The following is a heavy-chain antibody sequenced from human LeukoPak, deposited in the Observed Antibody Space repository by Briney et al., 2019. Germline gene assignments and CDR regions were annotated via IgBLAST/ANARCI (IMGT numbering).Heavy chain of an antibody. D-gene: IGHD2-2*01. Sequence: GASVKVSCKASGYTFTGYYMHWVRQAPGQGLEWMGGIIPIFGTANYAQKFQGRVTITTDESTSTAYMELSSLRSEDTAVYYCARGGLPAAFDYWGQGTLVTVSS. CDR3: ARGGLPAAFDY. J-gene: IGHJ4*02. V-gene: IGHV1-69*05. CDR1: GYTFTGYY. CDR2: IIPIFGTA.